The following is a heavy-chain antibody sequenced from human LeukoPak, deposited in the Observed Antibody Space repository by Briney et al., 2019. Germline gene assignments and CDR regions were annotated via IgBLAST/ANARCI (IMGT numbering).Heavy chain of an antibody. CDR1: GGYLDSLGYS. Sequence: PSETLSLTCTVSGGYLDSLGYSWTWNRQLPGKGLEWIGYIYYSGGTSYNPSLKSRVTMSVDTTRNQFSLKLSSVTAADTGVYYSARETAPLPFDVWGHGTTVIVSS. CDR2: IYYSGGT. V-gene: IGHV4-31*03. CDR3: ARETAPLPFDV. J-gene: IGHJ3*01.